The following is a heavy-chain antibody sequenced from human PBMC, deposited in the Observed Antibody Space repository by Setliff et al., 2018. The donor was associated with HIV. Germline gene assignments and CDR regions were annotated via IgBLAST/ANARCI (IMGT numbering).Heavy chain of an antibody. CDR3: TRHPLRPGIAGYFYFVDV. D-gene: IGHD3-9*01. V-gene: IGHV5-51*01. CDR2: IYPDDFET. J-gene: IGHJ6*03. Sequence: PGESLKISCTGSGYSFSRHWIAWVRQMPGKGLEWMGIIYPDDFETRYSPSFEGQVTISADRSINTVYLQWSSLRASDTAIYYCTRHPLRPGIAGYFYFVDVWGTGTTVTVSS. CDR1: GYSFSRHW.